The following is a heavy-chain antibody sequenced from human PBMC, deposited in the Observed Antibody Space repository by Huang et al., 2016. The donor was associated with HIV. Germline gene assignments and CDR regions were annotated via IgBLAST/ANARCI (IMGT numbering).Heavy chain of an antibody. CDR2: GNDGGDI. D-gene: IGHD3-10*01. Sequence: QVQLQQWGAGLLKPSEPLALTCAVYGESLGTYYWAWIRRPPGEGLQWIGEGNDGGDINYNPSLERRGTISVETSRNQVSLTLTSMTAADTATYYCARRFRVAATRKWFDPWGQGTLVIVSS. CDR3: ARRFRVAATRKWFDP. V-gene: IGHV4-34*01. J-gene: IGHJ5*02. CDR1: GESLGTYY.